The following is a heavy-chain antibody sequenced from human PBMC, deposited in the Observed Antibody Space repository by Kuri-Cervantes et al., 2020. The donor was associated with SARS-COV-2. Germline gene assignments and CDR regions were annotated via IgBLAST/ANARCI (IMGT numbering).Heavy chain of an antibody. CDR1: GFTFSSYS. D-gene: IGHD2-15*01. J-gene: IGHJ4*02. CDR2: ISSSSSYI. Sequence: GESLKISCAASGFTFSSYSMNWVRQAPGKGLEWVSSISSSSSYIYYADSVKGRFTISRDNAKNSLYLQMNSLRAEDTAVYYCARGEPEAWGVVVAATGAFDYWGQGTLVTVSS. V-gene: IGHV3-21*01. CDR3: ARGEPEAWGVVVAATGAFDY.